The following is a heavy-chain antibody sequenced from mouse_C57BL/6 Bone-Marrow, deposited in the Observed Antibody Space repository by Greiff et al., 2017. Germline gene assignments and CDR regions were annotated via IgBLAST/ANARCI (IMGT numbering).Heavy chain of an antibody. V-gene: IGHV14-4*01. CDR2: IDPEIGDT. J-gene: IGHJ2*01. CDR3: SSFGGNYFDC. CDR1: GFNIKDDY. Sequence: VQLQQSGAELVRPGASVKLSCTASGFNIKDDYIHWVKQRPEQGLEWIGWIDPEIGDTEYASKFQGKATIPSDTSSNTAYLQLSSLTSEDTAVYYCSSFGGNYFDCWGQGTPLRVAS.